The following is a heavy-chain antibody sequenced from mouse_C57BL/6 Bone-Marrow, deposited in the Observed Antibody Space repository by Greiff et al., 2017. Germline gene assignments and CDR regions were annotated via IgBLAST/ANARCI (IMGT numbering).Heavy chain of an antibody. CDR3: TTDWDWFAY. V-gene: IGHV14-4*01. Sequence: VQLQQSGAELVRPGASVKLSCTASGFNIKDDYMHWVKQRPEPGLEWIGWIDPENGDTEYASKFQGKATITADTSSNTAYLQLSSLTSEDTAVYYCTTDWDWFAYWGQGTLVTVSA. D-gene: IGHD4-1*01. J-gene: IGHJ3*01. CDR1: GFNIKDDY. CDR2: IDPENGDT.